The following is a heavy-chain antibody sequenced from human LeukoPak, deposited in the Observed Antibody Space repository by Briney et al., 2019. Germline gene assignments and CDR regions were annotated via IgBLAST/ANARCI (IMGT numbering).Heavy chain of an antibody. CDR1: GYTLTELS. J-gene: IGHJ4*02. Sequence: ASVKVSCKVSGYTLTELSMHWVRQAPGKGLEWMGGFDPEDGETIYAQKFQGRVTMTEDTSTDTAYMELSSLRSEDTALYYCATTAVAGRIKKLPPYWGQGTLVTVSS. D-gene: IGHD6-19*01. CDR2: FDPEDGET. V-gene: IGHV1-24*01. CDR3: ATTAVAGRIKKLPPY.